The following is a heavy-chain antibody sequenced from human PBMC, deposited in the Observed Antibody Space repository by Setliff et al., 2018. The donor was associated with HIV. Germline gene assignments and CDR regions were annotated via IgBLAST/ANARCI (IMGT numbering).Heavy chain of an antibody. D-gene: IGHD6-19*01. CDR3: ARYALAVPGYHNAFDI. Sequence: PGGSLRLSCAASGFTFSDYYMSWIRQAPGKGLEWVSSISSSSSRYTNYADSVKGRFTISRDNAKNSLYLQMNSLRAEDTAVYYCARYALAVPGYHNAFDIWGQGTMVTVSS. CDR1: GFTFSDYY. V-gene: IGHV3-11*06. CDR2: ISSSSSRYT. J-gene: IGHJ3*02.